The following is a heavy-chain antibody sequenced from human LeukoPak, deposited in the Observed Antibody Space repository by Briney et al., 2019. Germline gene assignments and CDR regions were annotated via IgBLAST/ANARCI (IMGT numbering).Heavy chain of an antibody. CDR2: SFPRASDT. D-gene: IGHD3/OR15-3a*01. V-gene: IGHV5-51*01. CDR1: AYTFTTYC. CDR3: ARLGSMIFDECDY. Sequence: GQPLKISCAGSAYTFTTYCIGGVGQMPAKGMEWMGISFPRASDTSNSQSFQGEVTISADKSTNSAYLQWSSLKTSYTAMYYCARLGSMIFDECDYKGPRTMVTVAS. J-gene: IGHJ4*02.